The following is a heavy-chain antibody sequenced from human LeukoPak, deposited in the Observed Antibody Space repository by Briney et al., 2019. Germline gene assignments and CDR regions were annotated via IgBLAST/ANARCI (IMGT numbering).Heavy chain of an antibody. CDR3: AKDGTPGWFDP. CDR2: ISYDGSNK. V-gene: IGHV3-30*18. CDR1: GFTFSSYG. D-gene: IGHD1-26*01. Sequence: GGSLRLSCAASGFTFSSYGMHWVRQAPGKGLEWVAVISYDGSNKYYADSVKGRFTISRDNSKNTLYLQMNSLRAEDTAVYYCAKDGTPGWFDPWGQGTLVTVSS. J-gene: IGHJ5*02.